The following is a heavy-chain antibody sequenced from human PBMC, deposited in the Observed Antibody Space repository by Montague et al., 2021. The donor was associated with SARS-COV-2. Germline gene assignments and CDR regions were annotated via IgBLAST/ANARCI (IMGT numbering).Heavy chain of an antibody. V-gene: IGHV4-59*01. CDR1: GGSISNYY. CDR2: MNYSEST. D-gene: IGHD3-3*01. CDR3: ARAAFYYDFEYQPPSSYYYYNGF. Sequence: SETLSLTCTVSGGSISNYYWSWIRRSPGKGLEWIGDMNYSESTNYNPSLKSQVTISIYMSKNQFSLKLNSVTAADTAVYYCARAAFYYDFEYQPPSSYYYYNGFWGQGTTVTVSS. J-gene: IGHJ6*03.